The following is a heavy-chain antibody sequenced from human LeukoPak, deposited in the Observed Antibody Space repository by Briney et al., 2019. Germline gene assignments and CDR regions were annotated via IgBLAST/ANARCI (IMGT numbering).Heavy chain of an antibody. CDR3: ARDVGASAPDAFDI. D-gene: IGHD1-26*01. CDR1: GFTFDDYA. Sequence: GGSLRLSCAASGFTFDDYAMHWVRQAPGKGLEWVSGISWNSGSIGYADSVKGRFTISRDNAKNSLYLQMNSLRAEDMALYYCARDVGASAPDAFDIWGQGTMVTVSS. J-gene: IGHJ3*02. V-gene: IGHV3-9*03. CDR2: ISWNSGSI.